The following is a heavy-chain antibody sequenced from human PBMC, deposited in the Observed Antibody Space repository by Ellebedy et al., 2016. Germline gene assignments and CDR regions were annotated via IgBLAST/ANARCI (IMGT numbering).Heavy chain of an antibody. J-gene: IGHJ3*02. CDR2: ISSNGGST. CDR1: GFTFSSYA. CDR3: ARNQLLWFGDTGGAFDI. Sequence: GGSLRLXXAASGFTFSSYAMHWVRQAPGKGLEYVSAISSNGGSTYYANSVKGRFTISRDNSKNTLYLQMGSLRAEDMAVYYCARNQLLWFGDTGGAFDIWGQGTMVTVSS. V-gene: IGHV3-64*01. D-gene: IGHD3-10*01.